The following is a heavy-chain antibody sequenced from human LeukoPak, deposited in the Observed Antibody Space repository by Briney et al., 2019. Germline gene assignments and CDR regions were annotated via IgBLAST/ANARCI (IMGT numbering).Heavy chain of an antibody. Sequence: PGGSLRLSCVASGFTFDTYWMHWVRQAPGKGLVWVSRIHRDGNNINYADFVQGRFTVSRDNAKNTLYLQMHSLRVEDTAMYYCARGLRDRYGMDVWGRGTTVTVSS. CDR2: IHRDGNNI. V-gene: IGHV3-74*01. J-gene: IGHJ6*02. CDR3: ARGLRDRYGMDV. CDR1: GFTFDTYW.